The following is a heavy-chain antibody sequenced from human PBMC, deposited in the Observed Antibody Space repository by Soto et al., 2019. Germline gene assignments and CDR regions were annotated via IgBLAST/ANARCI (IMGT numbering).Heavy chain of an antibody. Sequence: ASVKVSCKASGGTFSIYAIIWVRQAPGQGLEWMGWINAGNGNTKYSQKFQGRVTITSDTSASTDYMELSSLRSEDTAVYYCARDLGGWTDYWGQGTLVTVSS. CDR3: ARDLGGWTDY. CDR1: GGTFSIYA. J-gene: IGHJ4*02. D-gene: IGHD6-19*01. V-gene: IGHV1-3*01. CDR2: INAGNGNT.